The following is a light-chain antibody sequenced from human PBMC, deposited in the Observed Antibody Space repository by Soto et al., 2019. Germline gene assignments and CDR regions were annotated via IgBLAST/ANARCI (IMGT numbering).Light chain of an antibody. Sequence: EIVLTQSPATLSLSPGERATLSCRASQSVYDYLAWYQQKPGQAPSLLIYGASNRATGIPVRFSGSGSGTDFTLTISSLEPEDFAVYYCQHRGRWPRTFGQGTKLEIK. CDR1: QSVYDY. V-gene: IGKV3-11*01. J-gene: IGKJ2*01. CDR3: QHRGRWPRT. CDR2: GAS.